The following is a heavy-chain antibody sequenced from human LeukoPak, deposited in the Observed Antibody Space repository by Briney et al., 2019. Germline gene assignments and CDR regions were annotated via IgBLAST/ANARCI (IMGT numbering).Heavy chain of an antibody. CDR1: GYTFTSYG. V-gene: IGHV1-18*01. CDR3: ARDLYYYGSGSLTAIDY. CDR2: ISAYNGNT. D-gene: IGHD3-10*01. J-gene: IGHJ4*02. Sequence: ASVKVSCKASGYTFTSYGISWVRQAPGQGLEWMGWISAYNGNTNYAQKLQGRVTMTTDTSTSTACMELRSLRSDDTAVYYCARDLYYYGSGSLTAIDYWGQGTLVTVSS.